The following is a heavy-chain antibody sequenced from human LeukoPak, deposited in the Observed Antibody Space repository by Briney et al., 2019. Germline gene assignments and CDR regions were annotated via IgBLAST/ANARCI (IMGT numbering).Heavy chain of an antibody. V-gene: IGHV4-4*07. CDR3: ARDRNSGSYMDYMDV. Sequence: SETLSLTCTVSSDSISGYYWSWIRQPAGKRLEWIGRIYTSGSTNYNPSLKSRVTISVDTSKNQFSLKLSSVTAADTAVYYCARDRNSGSYMDYMDVWGKGTTVTVSS. D-gene: IGHD1-26*01. CDR1: SDSISGYY. J-gene: IGHJ6*03. CDR2: IYTSGST.